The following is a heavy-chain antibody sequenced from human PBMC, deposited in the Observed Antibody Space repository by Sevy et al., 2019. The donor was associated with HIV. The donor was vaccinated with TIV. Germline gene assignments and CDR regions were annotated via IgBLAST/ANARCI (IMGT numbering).Heavy chain of an antibody. V-gene: IGHV1-18*01. Sequence: ATVKVSCKASGYTFTSYGISWVRQAPRQGLEWMGWISVYKGNTNYAQKLQGRVTMTTDTSTSTAYMELRSLRSDDTAVHYCARAGYYSGYYDILTGLDYWGQGTLVTVSS. D-gene: IGHD3-9*01. CDR2: ISVYKGNT. CDR1: GYTFTSYG. CDR3: ARAGYYSGYYDILTGLDY. J-gene: IGHJ4*02.